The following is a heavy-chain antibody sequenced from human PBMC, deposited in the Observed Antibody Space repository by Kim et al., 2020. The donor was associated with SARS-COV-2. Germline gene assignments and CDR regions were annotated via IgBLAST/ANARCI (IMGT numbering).Heavy chain of an antibody. CDR2: ISDSGVNT. V-gene: IGHV3-23*01. J-gene: IGHJ2*01. CDR1: GFTFSTYA. Sequence: GGSLRLSCTAAGFTFSTYALTWVRQAPGKGLEWVSVISDSGVNTFYADSVKGRFTTSRDNSKNTLYLQMNNLRAEDTAVYYCAKDSREFGVPVDGNYWYLDLWGRGTLVTVSS. D-gene: IGHD6-19*01. CDR3: AKDSREFGVPVDGNYWYLDL.